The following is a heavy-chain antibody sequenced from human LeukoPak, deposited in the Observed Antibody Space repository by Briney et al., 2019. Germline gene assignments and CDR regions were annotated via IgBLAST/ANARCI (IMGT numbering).Heavy chain of an antibody. Sequence: SETLSLTCTVSGGSISSYYWSWIRQPPGKGLEWIGYLFYSGNTNSNPSLKSRVTILADTSKNQISLRLNSVTAADTAVYFCGRVRTGNTGSPEYFEDWGQGTLVTVSS. CDR3: GRVRTGNTGSPEYFED. CDR2: LFYSGNT. V-gene: IGHV4-59*01. J-gene: IGHJ1*01. CDR1: GGSISSYY. D-gene: IGHD5-12*01.